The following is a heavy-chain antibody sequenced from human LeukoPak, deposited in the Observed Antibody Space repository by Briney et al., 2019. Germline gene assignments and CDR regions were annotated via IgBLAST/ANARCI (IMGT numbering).Heavy chain of an antibody. J-gene: IGHJ6*03. CDR1: GGSISSSSYY. V-gene: IGHV4-39*01. CDR2: IYYSGST. Sequence: TSETLSLTCTVSGGSISSSSYYWGWIRQPPGKGLEWIVSIYYSGSTYYNPSLKSRVTISVDTSKNQFSLKLSSVTAADTAVYYCARQGVPAGYYYYYMDVWGKGTTVTVSS. CDR3: ARQGVPAGYYYYYMDV. D-gene: IGHD2-2*01.